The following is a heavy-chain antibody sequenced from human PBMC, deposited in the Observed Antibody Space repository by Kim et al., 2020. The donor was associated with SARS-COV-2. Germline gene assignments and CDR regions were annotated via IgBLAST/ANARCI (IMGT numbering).Heavy chain of an antibody. CDR1: GGSISSYY. Sequence: SETLSLTCTVSGGSISSYYWSWIRQPPGKGLEWIGYIYYSGSTNYNPSLKSRVTISVDTSKNQFSLKLSSVTAADTAVYYCASRGSYGSIFDYWGQGTLVTVSS. CDR3: ASRGSYGSIFDY. D-gene: IGHD5-18*01. V-gene: IGHV4-59*01. J-gene: IGHJ4*02. CDR2: IYYSGST.